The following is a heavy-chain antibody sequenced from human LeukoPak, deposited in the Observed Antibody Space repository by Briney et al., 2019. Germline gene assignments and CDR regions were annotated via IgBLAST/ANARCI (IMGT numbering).Heavy chain of an antibody. CDR3: AKEIPAHQIL. CDR1: GFSFSDYA. Sequence: GGSLRLSCAASGFSFSDYAMHWVRQAPGKGLEWVAVVSYDRSNKYYADSVKGRFTISRDNSKNTLYLQMNSLRAEDTAVYYCAKEIPAHQILWGQGTLVTVSS. J-gene: IGHJ4*02. V-gene: IGHV3-30-3*01. CDR2: VSYDRSNK. D-gene: IGHD2-2*01.